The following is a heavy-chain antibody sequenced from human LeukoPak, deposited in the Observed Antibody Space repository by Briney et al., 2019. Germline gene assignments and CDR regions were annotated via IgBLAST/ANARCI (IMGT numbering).Heavy chain of an antibody. CDR1: GFTYTNAW. CDR2: IKSKTDGGIT. J-gene: IGHJ4*02. V-gene: IGHV3-15*01. D-gene: IGHD2-8*01. Sequence: GGSLRLSCAASGFTYTNAWMSWVRQAPGKGLECVGHIKSKTDGGITEYAASVKGRFTISRDDSKNTLDLQMNSLKVEDTAVYYCTTDEWSWGQGTLVTVSS. CDR3: TTDEWS.